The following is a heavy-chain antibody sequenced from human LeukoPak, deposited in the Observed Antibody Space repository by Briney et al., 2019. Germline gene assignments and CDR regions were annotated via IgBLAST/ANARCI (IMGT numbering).Heavy chain of an antibody. D-gene: IGHD5-24*01. CDR2: IKQDGSEK. Sequence: GGSLRLSCAASGFTFSNYWMIWVRQAPGKGLEWVGDIKQDGSEKRYADSVRGRFTISRDNAQTSLYLQMNSLRAEDTAVYYCARASDPWLQLTWGQGTLVTVSS. V-gene: IGHV3-7*05. J-gene: IGHJ5*02. CDR1: GFTFSNYW. CDR3: ARASDPWLQLT.